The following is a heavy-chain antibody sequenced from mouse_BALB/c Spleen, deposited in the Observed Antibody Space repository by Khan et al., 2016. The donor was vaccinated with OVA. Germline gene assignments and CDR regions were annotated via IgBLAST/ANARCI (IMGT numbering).Heavy chain of an antibody. V-gene: IGHV1-4*01. J-gene: IGHJ4*01. D-gene: IGHD1-1*01. Sequence: QVQLKESGAELARPGASVKMSCKASGYTFTSYSMHWIKQRPGQGLEWIGNINPSNAYTNYNQKFKDKATLTADKSSGTAYMQLSSLTSEDSAFYYCARDFHYSGSGGALDDWGQGTSVTVSS. CDR1: GYTFTSYS. CDR3: ARDFHYSGSGGALDD. CDR2: INPSNAYT.